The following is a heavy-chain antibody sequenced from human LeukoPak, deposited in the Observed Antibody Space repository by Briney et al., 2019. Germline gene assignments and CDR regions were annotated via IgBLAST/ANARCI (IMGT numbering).Heavy chain of an antibody. Sequence: ASVKVSCKASGYTFTSYAMHWVRQAPGQRLEWMGWINAGNGNTKYSQEFQGRVTITRDTSASTAYMELRSLRSDDTVVYYCARDVAGTFDYWGQGTLVTVSS. CDR1: GYTFTSYA. J-gene: IGHJ4*02. D-gene: IGHD6-19*01. V-gene: IGHV1-3*01. CDR3: ARDVAGTFDY. CDR2: INAGNGNT.